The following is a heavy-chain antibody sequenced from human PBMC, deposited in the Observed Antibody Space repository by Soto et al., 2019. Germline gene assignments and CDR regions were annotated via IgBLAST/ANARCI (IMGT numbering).Heavy chain of an antibody. CDR3: ARDKITGLFDY. CDR1: GGSFSDYY. V-gene: IGHV4-34*01. D-gene: IGHD2-8*02. CDR2: INHSGST. Sequence: QVQLQQWGAGLLKPSETLSLTCAVYGGSFSDYYWTWIRQPPGTGLEWIGEINHSGSTNYNPSLKSRVTISVDTSKNQFSLKLTSVTAADTAVYYCARDKITGLFDYWRQGTLVTVSS. J-gene: IGHJ4*02.